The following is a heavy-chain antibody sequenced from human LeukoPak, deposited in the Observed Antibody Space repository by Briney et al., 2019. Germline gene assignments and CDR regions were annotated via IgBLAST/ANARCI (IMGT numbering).Heavy chain of an antibody. CDR1: GFTFSSYA. CDR3: AKEEGTNCGGDCYYYMDV. Sequence: GGSLRLSCAASGFTFSSYAMSWVRQAPGKGPEWVSAVSRSGDDTYYADSVRGRFTVSRDNSRNTLYLHMSSLRAEDTAVYYCAKEEGTNCGGDCYYYMDVWGKGTTVTVSS. V-gene: IGHV3-23*01. D-gene: IGHD2-21*01. J-gene: IGHJ6*03. CDR2: VSRSGDDT.